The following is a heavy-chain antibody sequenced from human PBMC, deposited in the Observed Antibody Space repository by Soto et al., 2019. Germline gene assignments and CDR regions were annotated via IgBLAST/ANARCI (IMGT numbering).Heavy chain of an antibody. V-gene: IGHV4-59*01. Sequence: SETMSLTSTVSGGSIRSYYCSWIRQPPGKGLEWIGYIYYSGSTNYNPSLKSRVTISVDTSKNQFSLKLSSVTAADTAVYYCARARIAVAGTDYFDYWGQGTLVTAPQ. CDR3: ARARIAVAGTDYFDY. D-gene: IGHD6-19*01. CDR2: IYYSGST. J-gene: IGHJ4*02. CDR1: GGSIRSYY.